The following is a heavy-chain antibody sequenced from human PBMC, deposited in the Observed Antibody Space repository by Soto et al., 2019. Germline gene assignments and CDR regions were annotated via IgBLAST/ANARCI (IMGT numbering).Heavy chain of an antibody. CDR1: GYTXTELS. CDR2: FDPEDGET. D-gene: IGHD6-6*01. V-gene: IGHV1-24*01. J-gene: IGHJ4*02. Sequence: ASVKVSCKVSGYTXTELSMHWVRQAPGKGLEWMGGFDPEDGETIYAQKFQGRVTMTEDTATDTAYMELSSLRSEDTAVYYCATGQVQYSSSLECDYWGQGTLVTVSS. CDR3: ATGQVQYSSSLECDY.